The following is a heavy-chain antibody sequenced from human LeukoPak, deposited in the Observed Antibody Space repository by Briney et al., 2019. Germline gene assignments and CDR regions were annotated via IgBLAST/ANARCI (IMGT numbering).Heavy chain of an antibody. CDR3: AKGGGSSWYFGY. CDR2: ISYDGSNK. Sequence: VGSLRLSCAASGFTFSSYGMHWVRQAPGKGLEWVAVISYDGSNKYYADSVKGRFTISRDNSKNTLYLQMNSLRAEDTAVYYCAKGGGSSWYFGYWGQGTLVTVSS. D-gene: IGHD6-13*01. CDR1: GFTFSSYG. V-gene: IGHV3-30*18. J-gene: IGHJ4*02.